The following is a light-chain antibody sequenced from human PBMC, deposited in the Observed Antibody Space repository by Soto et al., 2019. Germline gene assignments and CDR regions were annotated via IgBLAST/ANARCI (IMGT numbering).Light chain of an antibody. J-gene: IGLJ1*01. CDR3: ATWDDSLSGHYV. V-gene: IGLV1-47*02. Sequence: QSVLTQPPSASGTPGQRVTISCSGGSSNIGSNAVTWYHQLPGTAPKLLIYSNNQRPSGVPDRFSGSKSGTSASLAISGLRSEDEADYYCATWDDSLSGHYVFGTGTKLTVL. CDR1: SSNIGSNA. CDR2: SNN.